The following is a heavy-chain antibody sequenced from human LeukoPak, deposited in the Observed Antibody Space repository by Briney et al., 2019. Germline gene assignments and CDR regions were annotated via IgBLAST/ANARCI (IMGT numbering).Heavy chain of an antibody. J-gene: IGHJ4*02. Sequence: SVKVSCKASGFTFTSSAMQWVRQARGQRLEWIGWIVVGSGNTNYAQKFQERVTITRDMSTSTAYMELSSLRSEDTAVYYCAAERLGELSPPFDYWGQGTLVTVSS. D-gene: IGHD3-10*01. CDR2: IVVGSGNT. V-gene: IGHV1-58*02. CDR1: GFTFTSSA. CDR3: AAERLGELSPPFDY.